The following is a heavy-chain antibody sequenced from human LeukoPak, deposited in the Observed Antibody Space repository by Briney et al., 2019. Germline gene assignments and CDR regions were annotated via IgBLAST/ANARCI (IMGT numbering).Heavy chain of an antibody. Sequence: GRSLRLSCAASGFTFTSYPIHWVRQAPGKGLDWVAVISDDGNNDYYSDSVKGRFTISRDNSKNTLYLQMNSLRAEDTAVCYCASIYSSGYSYFDYWGQGTLVTVSS. D-gene: IGHD5-18*01. CDR3: ASIYSSGYSYFDY. J-gene: IGHJ4*02. CDR1: GFTFTSYP. CDR2: ISDDGNND. V-gene: IGHV3-30-3*01.